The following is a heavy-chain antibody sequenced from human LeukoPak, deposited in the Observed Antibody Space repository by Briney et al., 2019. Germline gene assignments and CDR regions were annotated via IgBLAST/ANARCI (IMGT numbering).Heavy chain of an antibody. V-gene: IGHV3-30*18. CDR1: GFTFSSYG. Sequence: GRSLRLSCAASGFTFSSYGMHWVRQAPGKGLEWVAVISYDGSNKYYADSVKGRFTISRDNSKNTLYLQMNSLRAEDTAVYYCAKQVRGSRNYGMDVWGKGTTVTVSS. D-gene: IGHD5-12*01. CDR3: AKQVRGSRNYGMDV. J-gene: IGHJ6*04. CDR2: ISYDGSNK.